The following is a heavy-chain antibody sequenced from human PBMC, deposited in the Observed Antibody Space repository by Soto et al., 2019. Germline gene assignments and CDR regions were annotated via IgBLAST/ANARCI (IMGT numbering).Heavy chain of an antibody. V-gene: IGHV1-69*01. CDR2: IIPISDTT. J-gene: IGHJ6*02. Sequence: QVQLVQSGAEVKKPGSSVKVSCTASGGTFSSYAISWVRQAPGQGLEWMGGIIPISDTTNYAQKFQGRVTITAEESTSTAYMELRSLRSEDTAVYYCARSQGSSTSLEIYYYYYYGMDVWGQGTTVTVSS. CDR3: ARSQGSSTSLEIYYYYYYGMDV. D-gene: IGHD2-2*01. CDR1: GGTFSSYA.